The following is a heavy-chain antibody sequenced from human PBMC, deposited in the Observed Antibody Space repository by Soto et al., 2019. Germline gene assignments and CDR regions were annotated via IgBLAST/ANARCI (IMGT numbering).Heavy chain of an antibody. CDR2: ISGSGGST. J-gene: IGHJ5*02. Sequence: TGGSLRLSCAASGFTFSSYAMSWVRQAPGKGLEWVSAISGSGGSTYYADSVKGRFTISRDNSKNTLYLQMNSLRAEDTAVYYRAKVGSGSSPLPLRRFDPWGQGTLVTVSS. CDR3: AKVGSGSSPLPLRRFDP. V-gene: IGHV3-23*01. CDR1: GFTFSSYA. D-gene: IGHD6-6*01.